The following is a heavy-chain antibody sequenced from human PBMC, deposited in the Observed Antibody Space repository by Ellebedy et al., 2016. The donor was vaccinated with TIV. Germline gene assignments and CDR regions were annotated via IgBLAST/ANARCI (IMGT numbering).Heavy chain of an antibody. CDR1: SASISTSY. CDR3: ARHNSGYVDY. Sequence: MPSETLSLTCTVSSASISTSYWSWIRQPPGKGLEWIGYIYYSGSTNYNPSLKSRVTISVDTSKNQFSLKLSSVTAADTAVYYCARHNSGYVDYWGQGTLVTVSS. CDR2: IYYSGST. D-gene: IGHD2/OR15-2a*01. V-gene: IGHV4-59*08. J-gene: IGHJ4*02.